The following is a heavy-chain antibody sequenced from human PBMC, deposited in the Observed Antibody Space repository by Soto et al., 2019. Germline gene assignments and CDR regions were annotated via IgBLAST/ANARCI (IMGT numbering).Heavy chain of an antibody. CDR1: GLTFTSYA. Sequence: QVHLVESGGGVVQAGRSLRLSCTASGLTFTSYAIHWVRQAPGKGLEWVSLISEDGGNKYFAGSVRGRFLISRDNSKNTVYLQMNSLRPEDTAVYFCARRLTSTVSALGYWGQGTLVTVSS. J-gene: IGHJ4*02. V-gene: IGHV3-30-3*01. CDR2: ISEDGGNK. CDR3: ARRLTSTVSALGY. D-gene: IGHD6-19*01.